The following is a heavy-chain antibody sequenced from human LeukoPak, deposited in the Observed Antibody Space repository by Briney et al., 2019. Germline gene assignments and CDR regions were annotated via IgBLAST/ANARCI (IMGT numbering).Heavy chain of an antibody. CDR3: CYTSFFYYGMDV. J-gene: IGHJ6*02. CDR2: IFPHDSDI. CDR1: GYSFMDYW. D-gene: IGHD2-15*01. Sequence: GESLKISCKGSGYSFMDYWIGWVRQMPGKGPEWMGIIFPHDSDIKYNPSFQGQVTISVDKSISTAYVQWSSLKASDTAIYGNCYTSFFYYGMDVWGQGTTVIVSS. V-gene: IGHV5-51*01.